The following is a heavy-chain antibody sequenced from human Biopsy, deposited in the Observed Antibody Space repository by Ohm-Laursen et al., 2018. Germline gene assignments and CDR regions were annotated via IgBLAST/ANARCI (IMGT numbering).Heavy chain of an antibody. CDR2: FAPENGKT. V-gene: IGHV1-24*01. D-gene: IGHD1-1*01. CDR1: GYTLTELS. Sequence: VSVKVSCKVSGYTLTELSMHWVRQAPGRGLEWMGGFAPENGKTIYAQKFQGRVTMTEDTSTDTAYMELSSLRSEDTAVYYCAADINVWNVNYWGQGTLVTVSS. J-gene: IGHJ4*02. CDR3: AADINVWNVNY.